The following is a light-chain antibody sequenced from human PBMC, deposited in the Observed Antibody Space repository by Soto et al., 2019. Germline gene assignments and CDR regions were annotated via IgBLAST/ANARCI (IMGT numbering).Light chain of an antibody. CDR3: ISYTTTSTLYA. V-gene: IGLV2-14*01. CDR2: EVS. CDR1: SSDVGTYNY. J-gene: IGLJ1*01. Sequence: QSALTQPASVSGSPGQSITISCTGTSSDVGTYNYVSWYQQHPGKAPKLMIYEVSNRPSGVSDRFSGSKSGNTASLTISGLQAEDEAHYYCISYTTTSTLYAFGTGTKLTVL.